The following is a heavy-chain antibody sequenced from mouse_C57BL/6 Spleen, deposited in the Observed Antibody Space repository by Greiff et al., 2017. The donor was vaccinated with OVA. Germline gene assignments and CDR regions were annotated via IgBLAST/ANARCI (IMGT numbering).Heavy chain of an antibody. CDR3: ASQPYDYDVRDAMDY. CDR2: ISGGGGNT. J-gene: IGHJ4*01. CDR1: GFTFSSYT. Sequence: EVKLMESGGGLVKPGGSLKLSCAASGFTFSSYTMSWVRQTPEKRLEWVATISGGGGNTYYPDSVKGRFTISRDNAKNTLYLQMSSLRSEDTALYYCASQPYDYDVRDAMDYWGQGTSVTVSS. D-gene: IGHD2-4*01. V-gene: IGHV5-9*01.